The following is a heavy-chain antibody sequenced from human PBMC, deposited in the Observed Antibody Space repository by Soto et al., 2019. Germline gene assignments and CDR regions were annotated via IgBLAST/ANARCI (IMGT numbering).Heavy chain of an antibody. V-gene: IGHV1-69*12. J-gene: IGHJ5*02. CDR1: GGTFSSYA. Sequence: QVQLVQSGAEVKKPGSSVKVSCKASGGTFSSYAISWVRQAPGQGLEWMGEIIPIFGTANYAQKLQGRVTSTADESTSTAYMELSSESSEDTAVYYCARDRGPSSGYYPDWFDPWGQGTLVTVSS. CDR2: IIPIFGTA. D-gene: IGHD3-22*01. CDR3: ARDRGPSSGYYPDWFDP.